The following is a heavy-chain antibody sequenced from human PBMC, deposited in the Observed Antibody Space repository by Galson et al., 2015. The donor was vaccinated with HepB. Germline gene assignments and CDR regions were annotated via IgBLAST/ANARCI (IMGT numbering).Heavy chain of an antibody. D-gene: IGHD3-3*01. V-gene: IGHV4-39*07. CDR2: IYYSGST. CDR1: GGSISSSSYY. J-gene: IGHJ5*02. CDR3: AREGGRIFGVVTLNWFDP. Sequence: TLSLTCTVSGGSISSSSYYWGWIRQPPGKGLEWIGSIYYSGSTYYNPSLKSRVTISVDTSKNQFSLKLSSVTAADTAVYYCAREGGRIFGVVTLNWFDPWGQGTLVTVSS.